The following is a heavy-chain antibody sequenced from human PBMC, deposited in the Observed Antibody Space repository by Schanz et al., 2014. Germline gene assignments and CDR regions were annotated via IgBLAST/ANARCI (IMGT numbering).Heavy chain of an antibody. CDR3: ARDSDVSKYNLFDS. V-gene: IGHV1-2*06. J-gene: IGHJ5*01. CDR2: INPNSGGT. Sequence: QVQLVQSEAAVKKPGASVKVSCKASGYTFTGYSMHWVRQAPGQGLEWMGRINPNSGGTNYAQKFQGRVTMTRDTSISTVYMELTRLTFDDTAIYYCARDSDVSKYNLFDSWGQGTLVTVSS. CDR1: GYTFTGYS.